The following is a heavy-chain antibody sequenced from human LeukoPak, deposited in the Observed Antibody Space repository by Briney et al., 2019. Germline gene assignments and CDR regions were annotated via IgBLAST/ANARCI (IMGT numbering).Heavy chain of an antibody. CDR3: ATSLRGVIMVDY. CDR1: GGTFSSYA. V-gene: IGHV1-69*04. Sequence: ASVKVSCKASGGTFSSYAISWVRQAPGQGLEWMGRIIPILGIANYAQKFQGRVTITADKSTSTAYMELSSLRSEDTAVYYCATSLRGVIMVDYWGQGTLVTVSS. CDR2: IIPILGIA. J-gene: IGHJ4*02. D-gene: IGHD3-10*01.